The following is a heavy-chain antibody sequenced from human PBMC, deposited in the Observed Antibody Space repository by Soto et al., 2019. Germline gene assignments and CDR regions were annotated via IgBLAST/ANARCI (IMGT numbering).Heavy chain of an antibody. V-gene: IGHV4-59*01. D-gene: IGHD3-3*01. CDR3: AGRKGPGYDFWSGSSYFDY. CDR1: GGSISSYY. J-gene: IGHJ4*02. Sequence: SETLSLTCTVSGGSISSYYWSWIWQPQGKGLEWIGYIYYSGSTNYNPSLKSRVTISVDTSKNQFSLKLSSVTAADTAVYYCAGRKGPGYDFWSGSSYFDYWGQGTLVTVSS. CDR2: IYYSGST.